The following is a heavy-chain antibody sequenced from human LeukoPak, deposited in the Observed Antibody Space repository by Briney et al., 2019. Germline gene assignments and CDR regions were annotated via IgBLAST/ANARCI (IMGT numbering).Heavy chain of an antibody. CDR3: VRSFRHLSNSYFYYYMDV. CDR1: GGSISSYY. Sequence: PSETLSLTCTVSGGSISSYYWSWIRQPPGKGLEWIGYIYYSASTNYNPSLTSRVTISVDTSKNQFSLNLISVTAADTAIYYCVRSFRHLSNSYFYYYMDVWGSGTTVTVSS. J-gene: IGHJ6*03. D-gene: IGHD5/OR15-5a*01. CDR2: IYYSAST. V-gene: IGHV4-59*12.